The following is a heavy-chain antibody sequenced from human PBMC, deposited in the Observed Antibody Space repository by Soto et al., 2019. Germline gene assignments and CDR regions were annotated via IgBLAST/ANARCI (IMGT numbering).Heavy chain of an antibody. CDR1: GGSISSGGYY. V-gene: IGHV4-31*03. CDR2: IYYSGST. D-gene: IGHD2-21*02. J-gene: IGHJ4*02. Sequence: PSETLSLTCTVSGGSISSGGYYWSWIRQHPGKGLEWIGYIYYSGSTYYNPSLKSRVTISVDTSKNQFSLKLSSVTAADTAVYYCARLGDKGTLFDYWGQGTLVTVSS. CDR3: ARLGDKGTLFDY.